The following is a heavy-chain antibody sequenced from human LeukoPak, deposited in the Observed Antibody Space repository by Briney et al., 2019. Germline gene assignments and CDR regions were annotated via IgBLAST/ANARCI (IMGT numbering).Heavy chain of an antibody. CDR2: GGTT. D-gene: IGHD4-17*01. Sequence: GGTTWYADSVKGHFTISRDNSKNTLYLQMNSLRAEDTAVYYCAKVTTVTTRICYYYYGMDVWGKGTTVTVSS. J-gene: IGHJ6*04. CDR3: AKVTTVTTRICYYYYGMDV. V-gene: IGHV3-NL1*01.